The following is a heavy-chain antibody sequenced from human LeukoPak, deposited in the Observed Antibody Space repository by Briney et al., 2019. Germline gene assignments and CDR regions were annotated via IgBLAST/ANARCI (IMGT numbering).Heavy chain of an antibody. D-gene: IGHD3-10*01. CDR1: GGSFSGYY. CDR2: INHSGST. J-gene: IGHJ4*02. CDR3: ARQGLWFGELLYTED. Sequence: SETLSLTCAVYGGSFSGYYWSWIRQPPGKGLEWIGEINHSGSTNYNPSLKSRVTISVDTSKNQFSLKLSSVTAADTAVYYCARQGLWFGELLYTEDWGQGTLVTVSS. V-gene: IGHV4-34*01.